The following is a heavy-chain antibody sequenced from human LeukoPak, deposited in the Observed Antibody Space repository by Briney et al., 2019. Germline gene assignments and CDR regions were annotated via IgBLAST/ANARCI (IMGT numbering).Heavy chain of an antibody. D-gene: IGHD2-21*02. Sequence: ASVKVSCKASGFTFSGHYIHWVRQAPGQGLEWMGYINPHSGGTSSPQKFQGRLTMTTDTSISAVYTELSSLTSDDTAMYYCVREGNELLSKNFDYWGQGTLVTVSS. V-gene: IGHV1-2*02. CDR3: VREGNELLSKNFDY. J-gene: IGHJ4*02. CDR1: GFTFSGHY. CDR2: INPHSGGT.